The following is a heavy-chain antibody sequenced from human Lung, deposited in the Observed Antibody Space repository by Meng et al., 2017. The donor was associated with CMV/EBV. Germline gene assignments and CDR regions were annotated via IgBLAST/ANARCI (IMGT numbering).Heavy chain of an antibody. Sequence: ESXKISCAASGFTFSSYSMNWVRQAPGKGLEWVSSISSSSSYIYYADSVKGRFTISRDNAKNSLYLQMNSLRAEDTAVYYCAVYCSSTSCHRDGMDVWGQGTTVTVSS. CDR3: AVYCSSTSCHRDGMDV. CDR2: ISSSSSYI. D-gene: IGHD2-2*01. J-gene: IGHJ6*02. V-gene: IGHV3-21*01. CDR1: GFTFSSYS.